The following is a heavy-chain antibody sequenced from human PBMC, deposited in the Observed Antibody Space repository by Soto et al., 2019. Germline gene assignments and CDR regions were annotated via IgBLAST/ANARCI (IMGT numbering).Heavy chain of an antibody. CDR1: GFTVSSNY. J-gene: IGHJ4*02. V-gene: IGHV3-53*01. Sequence: VGSLRLSCAASGFTVSSNYMSWVRQAPGKGLEWVSVIYSGGSTSYADSVKGRFTLSRDNSKNTLWLQMNSLRADDTAVYYCAKVQVLQFLEWFPDYWGQGTLVTVSS. D-gene: IGHD3-3*01. CDR2: IYSGGST. CDR3: AKVQVLQFLEWFPDY.